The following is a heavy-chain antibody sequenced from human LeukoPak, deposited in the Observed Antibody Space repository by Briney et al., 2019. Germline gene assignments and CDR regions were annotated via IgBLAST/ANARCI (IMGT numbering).Heavy chain of an antibody. Sequence: SVKVSCKASGGTFSSYAISWARQAPGQGLEWMGRIIPIFGTANYAQKFQGRVTITTDESTSTAYMELSRLRSDDTAVYYCARGRAGGLLQPIDYWGQGTLVTVSS. CDR3: ARGRAGGLLQPIDY. J-gene: IGHJ4*02. CDR1: GGTFSSYA. V-gene: IGHV1-69*05. D-gene: IGHD1-26*01. CDR2: IIPIFGTA.